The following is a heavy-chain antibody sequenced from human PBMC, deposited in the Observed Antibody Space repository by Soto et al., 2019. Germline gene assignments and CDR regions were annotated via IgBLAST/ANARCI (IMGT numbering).Heavy chain of an antibody. D-gene: IGHD1-26*01. J-gene: IGHJ4*02. Sequence: SETLSLTCAVSGGSISSGGYSWSWIRQPPGKGLEWIGDTHHSGRTYYNPSLKSRVTISVDRSKNHFSLKLSSVTAADTAVYYCARSEATAMDYWGQGTLVTVS. CDR3: ARSEATAMDY. CDR2: THHSGRT. CDR1: GGSISSGGYS. V-gene: IGHV4-30-2*01.